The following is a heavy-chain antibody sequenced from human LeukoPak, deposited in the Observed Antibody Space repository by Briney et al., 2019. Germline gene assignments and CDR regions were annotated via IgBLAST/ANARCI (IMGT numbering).Heavy chain of an antibody. J-gene: IGHJ4*02. D-gene: IGHD3-22*01. CDR3: AKDIYDSSGYYYLGGDY. CDR1: GGSISSYY. V-gene: IGHV3-23*01. Sequence: PSETLSLTCTVSGGSISSYYWSWVRQAPGKGLEWVSAISGSGGSTYYADSVKGRFTISRDNSKNTLYLQMNSLRAEDTAVYYCAKDIYDSSGYYYLGGDYWGQGTLVTVSS. CDR2: ISGSGGST.